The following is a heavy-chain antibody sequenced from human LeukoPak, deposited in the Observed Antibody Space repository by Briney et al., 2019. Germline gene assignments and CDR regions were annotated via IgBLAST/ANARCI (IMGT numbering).Heavy chain of an antibody. CDR3: GGGLVFTTNDPLEI. Sequence: PSETLSLTCSVSGASIRSYFGSWIRQSSGKGLEWIGYVYDNDIRNFNRSLESRVTILVDRSKRQFSLKLPAVTAADTAVYSCGGGLVFTTNDPLEICGPGTMGTVSS. CDR1: GASIRSYF. V-gene: IGHV4-59*01. D-gene: IGHD3-22*01. CDR2: VYDNDIR. J-gene: IGHJ3*02.